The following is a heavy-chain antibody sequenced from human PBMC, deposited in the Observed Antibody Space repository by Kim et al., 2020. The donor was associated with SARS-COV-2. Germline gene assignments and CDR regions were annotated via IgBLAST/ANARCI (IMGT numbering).Heavy chain of an antibody. Sequence: SGPTLVNPTQTLTLTCTFSGFSLSTSGMCVSWIRQPPGKALEWLARIDWDDDKYYSTSLKTRLTISKETSKNQVVLTMTNMDPVDTATYYCARIPSSGWSYYFDYWGQGTLVTVSS. CDR1: GFSLSTSGMC. V-gene: IGHV2-70*11. D-gene: IGHD6-19*01. J-gene: IGHJ4*02. CDR2: IDWDDDK. CDR3: ARIPSSGWSYYFDY.